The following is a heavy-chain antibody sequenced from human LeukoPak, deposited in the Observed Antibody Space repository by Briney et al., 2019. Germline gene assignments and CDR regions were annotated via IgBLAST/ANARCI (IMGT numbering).Heavy chain of an antibody. J-gene: IGHJ5*02. Sequence: DLVKVSCKASGYPFTRYDMHWVRQAPGQGLEWMGIINPSGGSTSYAKKFQGRVTMTRDMSTSTVYMELSSLRSEDTAVYYCARKGHSGGSWINWFDPWGQGTLVTVSS. D-gene: IGHD2-15*01. V-gene: IGHV1-46*01. CDR1: GYPFTRYD. CDR3: ARKGHSGGSWINWFDP. CDR2: INPSGGST.